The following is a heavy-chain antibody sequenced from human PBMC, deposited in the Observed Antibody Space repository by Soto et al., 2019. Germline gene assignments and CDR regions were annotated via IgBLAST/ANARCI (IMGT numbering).Heavy chain of an antibody. CDR1: GFTFSSYG. V-gene: IGHV3-30*18. J-gene: IGHJ4*02. Sequence: QVQVVESGGGVVQPGRSLRLSCAASGFTFSSYGMHWVRQAPGKGLEWVAVISYDGSNKYYADSVKDRFTISRDNSKNTLYLQMNRLRAEDTAVYYWAKAPTTPLYFDYWGQGTLVTVSS. CDR3: AKAPTTPLYFDY. CDR2: ISYDGSNK.